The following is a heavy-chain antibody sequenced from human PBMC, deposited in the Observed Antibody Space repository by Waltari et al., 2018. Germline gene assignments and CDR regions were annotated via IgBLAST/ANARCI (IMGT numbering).Heavy chain of an antibody. CDR2: IYFACVT. CDR1: GDSIGRGDYY. D-gene: IGHD6-13*01. Sequence: QLQLRESGPGLLKPSETLSLTCSVSGDSIGRGDYYWGWIRQAPGKGLEWIGSIYFACVTYYNPSLKSRLTISVDTSKNQFSLRLSAVTAADTAVYYCAREVGGSSWSTTPRGDAFDIWGQGTMVTVSS. CDR3: AREVGGSSWSTTPRGDAFDI. J-gene: IGHJ3*02. V-gene: IGHV4-39*07.